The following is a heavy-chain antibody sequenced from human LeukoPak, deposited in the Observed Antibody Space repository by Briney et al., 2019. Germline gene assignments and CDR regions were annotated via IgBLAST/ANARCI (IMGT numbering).Heavy chain of an antibody. V-gene: IGHV3-21*01. Sequence: GVPLTLFCAASAFTFSSSTMNWVRQAPGKGLEWVSSISSNSSYIYYADSVKGRFTISRDNAKNSLFLQMNSRRAEDTAVYYCARGFAGKVDYWGRGTLVTVSS. CDR1: AFTFSSST. J-gene: IGHJ4*02. CDR2: ISSNSSYI. CDR3: ARGFAGKVDY.